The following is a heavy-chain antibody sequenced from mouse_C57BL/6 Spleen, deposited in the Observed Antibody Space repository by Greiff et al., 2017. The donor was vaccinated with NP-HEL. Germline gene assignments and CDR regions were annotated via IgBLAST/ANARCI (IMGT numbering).Heavy chain of an antibody. J-gene: IGHJ4*01. V-gene: IGHV3-6*01. D-gene: IGHD3-3*01. CDR1: GYSITSGYY. CDR3: AREGDSYAMDY. Sequence: ESGPGLVKPPQSLSLTCSVTGYSITSGYYWNWIRQFPGNKLEWMGYISYDGSNNYNPSLKNRISITRDTSKNQFFLKLNSVTTEDTATYYCAREGDSYAMDYWGQGTSVTVSS. CDR2: ISYDGSN.